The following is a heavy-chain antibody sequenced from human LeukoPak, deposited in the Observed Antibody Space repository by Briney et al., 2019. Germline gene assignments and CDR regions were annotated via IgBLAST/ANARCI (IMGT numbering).Heavy chain of an antibody. V-gene: IGHV4-34*01. CDR1: GGSFSGYY. CDR2: INHSGST. CDR3: ARGRISPTYYYGSGSYYRPYYFDY. Sequence: PSGTLSLTCAVYGGSFSGYYWSWIRQPPGKGLEWIGEINHSGSTNYNPSLKSRVTISVDTSKNQFSLKLSSVTAADTAVYYCARGRISPTYYYGSGSYYRPYYFDYWGQGTLVTVSS. D-gene: IGHD3-10*01. J-gene: IGHJ4*02.